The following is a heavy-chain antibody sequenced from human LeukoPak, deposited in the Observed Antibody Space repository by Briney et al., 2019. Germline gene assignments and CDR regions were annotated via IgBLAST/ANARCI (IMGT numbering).Heavy chain of an antibody. J-gene: IGHJ4*02. CDR1: GFTFSSYS. CDR3: ARDGPSIAADFDC. D-gene: IGHD6-6*01. Sequence: GSLRLSCAASGFTFSSYSMNWVRQAPGKGLEWVSSIRSSSSYIYYADSLKGRFTISRDNAKNSLYLQMNSLRAEDSAVYYSARDGPSIAADFDCWGQGTLVTVSS. CDR2: IRSSSSYI. V-gene: IGHV3-21*01.